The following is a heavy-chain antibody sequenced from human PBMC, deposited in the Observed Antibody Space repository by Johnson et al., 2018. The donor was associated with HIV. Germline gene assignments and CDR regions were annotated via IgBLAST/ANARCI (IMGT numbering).Heavy chain of an antibody. D-gene: IGHD3-10*01. CDR2: ISSSGTNI. CDR1: GFTFSDYY. Sequence: QVQLVESGGGVVQPGGSLRLSCAASGFTFSDYYMSWIRQAPGKGLEWVSYISSSGTNINYADSVKGRFTISRDNAKNSLYLQMNSLRAEDTAVYYCARGRATLWFRASGAAFDIWGQGTMVTVSS. J-gene: IGHJ3*02. CDR3: ARGRATLWFRASGAAFDI. V-gene: IGHV3-11*04.